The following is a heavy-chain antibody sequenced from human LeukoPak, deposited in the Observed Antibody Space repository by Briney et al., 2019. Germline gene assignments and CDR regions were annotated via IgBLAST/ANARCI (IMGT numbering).Heavy chain of an antibody. Sequence: GGSLRLSCAASGFTFSSYAMSWIRQAPGKGLEWVSAISGSADRTYYADSVRGRFTISRDNSKNTLYLQMNSLRPEDTAIYYCAKESPYGSGSRNYYFHYWGQGTLVTVSS. CDR2: ISGSADRT. J-gene: IGHJ4*02. CDR3: AKESPYGSGSRNYYFHY. V-gene: IGHV3-23*01. CDR1: GFTFSSYA. D-gene: IGHD3-10*01.